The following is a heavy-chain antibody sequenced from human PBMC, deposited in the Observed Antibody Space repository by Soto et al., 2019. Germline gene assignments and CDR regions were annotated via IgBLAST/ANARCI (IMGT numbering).Heavy chain of an antibody. CDR1: GGSISSGGYY. CDR2: IYYSGST. CDR3: AREYYYDSSGPEPYYYYGMDV. J-gene: IGHJ6*02. Sequence: PSETLSLTCAVSGGSISSGGYYWSWIRQPPGKGLEWIGYIYYSGSTNYNPSLKSRVTISVDTSKNQLSLKLSSVTAADTAVYYCAREYYYDSSGPEPYYYYGMDVSGQGTTVIVSS. V-gene: IGHV4-61*08. D-gene: IGHD3-22*01.